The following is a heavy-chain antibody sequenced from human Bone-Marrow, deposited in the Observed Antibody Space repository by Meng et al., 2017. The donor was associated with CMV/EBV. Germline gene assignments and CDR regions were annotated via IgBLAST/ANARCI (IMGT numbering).Heavy chain of an antibody. Sequence: SETLSLTCAVYGGSFSGYYWSWIRQPPGKGLEWIGEIDYSGNTNYNPSLKSRVTISVDTSKNQFSLKLSSMTAADTAVYYCARVYSSSSGYFDYWGQGTLVTVSS. CDR1: GGSFSGYY. CDR3: ARVYSSSSGYFDY. D-gene: IGHD6-6*01. CDR2: IDYSGNT. J-gene: IGHJ4*02. V-gene: IGHV4-34*01.